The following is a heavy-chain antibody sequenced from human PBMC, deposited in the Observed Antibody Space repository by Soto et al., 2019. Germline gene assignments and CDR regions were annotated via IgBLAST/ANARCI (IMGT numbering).Heavy chain of an antibody. J-gene: IGHJ4*02. CDR3: AKSSSRITMRDPGY. CDR1: GFTLSSYG. CDR2: ISYDGSNK. Sequence: GGSLRLSCAASGFTLSSYGMHWVRPAPGKGLEWVAVISYDGSNKYYADSVKGRFTISRDNSKNTLYLQMNSLRAEDTAVYYCAKSSSRITMRDPGYWGQGTLVTVSS. V-gene: IGHV3-30*18. D-gene: IGHD3-22*01.